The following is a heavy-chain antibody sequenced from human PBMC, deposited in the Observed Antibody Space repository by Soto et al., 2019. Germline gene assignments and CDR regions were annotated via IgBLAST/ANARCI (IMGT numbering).Heavy chain of an antibody. CDR1: GFTFSSYG. CDR3: AREECYDSSGMGDAFDI. J-gene: IGHJ3*02. V-gene: IGHV3-33*01. Sequence: GGSLRLSCAASGFTFSSYGMHWVRQAPGKGLEWVAVIWYDGSNKYYADSVKGRFTISRDNSKNTLYLQMNSLRAEDTAVYYCAREECYDSSGMGDAFDIWGQGTMVTVSS. CDR2: IWYDGSNK. D-gene: IGHD3-22*01.